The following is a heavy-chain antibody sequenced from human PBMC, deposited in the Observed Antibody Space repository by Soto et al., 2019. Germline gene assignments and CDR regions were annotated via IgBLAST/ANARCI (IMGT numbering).Heavy chain of an antibody. CDR3: AKAQIAVAGTRDAFDI. CDR2: ISGSGGST. J-gene: IGHJ3*02. V-gene: IGHV3-23*01. D-gene: IGHD6-19*01. CDR1: GFTLSSYA. Sequence: GGSLRLSCAASGFTLSSYAMSWVRQAPGKGLEWVSAISGSGGSTYYADSVKGRFTISRDNSKNTLYLQMNSLRAEDTAVYYCAKAQIAVAGTRDAFDIWGQGTMVTVSS.